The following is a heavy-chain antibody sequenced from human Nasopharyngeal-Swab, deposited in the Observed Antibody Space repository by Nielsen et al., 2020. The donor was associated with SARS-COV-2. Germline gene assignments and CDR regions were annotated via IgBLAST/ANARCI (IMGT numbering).Heavy chain of an antibody. V-gene: IGHV4-59*01. Sequence: RQAPGKGLEWIGYIYYSGSTNYNPSLKSRVTISVDTSKNQFSLKLSSVTAADTAVYYCARGSGDYVFDYWGQGTLVTVSS. D-gene: IGHD4-17*01. J-gene: IGHJ4*02. CDR3: ARGSGDYVFDY. CDR2: IYYSGST.